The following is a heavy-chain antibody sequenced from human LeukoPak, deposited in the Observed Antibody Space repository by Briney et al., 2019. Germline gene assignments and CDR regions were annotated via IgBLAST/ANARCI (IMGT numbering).Heavy chain of an antibody. V-gene: IGHV4-38-2*02. CDR1: GYSISSGNY. Sequence: SETLSLTCTVSGYSISSGNYWGWIRQSPGKGLEWIGTIYHSGSTYYNPSLKSRVTISVDTSKNQFSLKLSSVTAADTAVYYCARHYPHYCSGGSCYSIQWFDPWGQGTLVTVSS. J-gene: IGHJ5*02. CDR3: ARHYPHYCSGGSCYSIQWFDP. D-gene: IGHD2-15*01. CDR2: IYHSGST.